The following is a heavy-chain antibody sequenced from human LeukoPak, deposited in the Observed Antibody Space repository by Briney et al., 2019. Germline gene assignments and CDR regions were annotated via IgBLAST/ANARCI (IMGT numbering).Heavy chain of an antibody. CDR3: ARGGSAWFGGIDY. Sequence: GGSLRLSCAASEFAFPTYGMHWVRQAPGKGLEWVAVIYSGGGTYYADSVKGRFTISRDNSKNTLYLQMTSLRADDTAVYYCARGGSAWFGGIDYWGQGTLVTVSS. CDR1: EFAFPTYG. CDR2: IYSGGGT. J-gene: IGHJ4*02. V-gene: IGHV3-NL1*01. D-gene: IGHD3-10*01.